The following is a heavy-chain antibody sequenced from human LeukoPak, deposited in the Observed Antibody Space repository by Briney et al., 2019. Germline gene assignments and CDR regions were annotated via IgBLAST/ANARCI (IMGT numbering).Heavy chain of an antibody. CDR1: GYTITSYA. D-gene: IGHD3-3*01. CDR3: ARDRESSFWSGYYIRWFDP. CDR2: INTNTGNP. J-gene: IGHJ5*02. V-gene: IGHV7-4-1*02. Sequence: ASVKVSCKVSGYTITSYAINWVRQAPGQGLEWMGWINTNTGNPTYAQGFTGRFVFSLDTSVSTAYLQISSLKAEDTAVYYCARDRESSFWSGYYIRWFDPWGQGTLVTVSS.